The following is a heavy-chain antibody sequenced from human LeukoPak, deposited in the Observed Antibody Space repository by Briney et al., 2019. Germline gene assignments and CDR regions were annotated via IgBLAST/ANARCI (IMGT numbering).Heavy chain of an antibody. CDR1: GGSISSSSYY. Sequence: SETLSLTCTVSGGSISSSSYYWGWIRQPPGKGLEWIGSIYYSGSTYYNPSLKSRVTISVDTSKNQFSLKLSSVTAADTAVYYCARDRRQQLPPNAFDIWGQGTMVTVSS. V-gene: IGHV4-39*07. CDR2: IYYSGST. J-gene: IGHJ3*02. D-gene: IGHD6-13*01. CDR3: ARDRRQQLPPNAFDI.